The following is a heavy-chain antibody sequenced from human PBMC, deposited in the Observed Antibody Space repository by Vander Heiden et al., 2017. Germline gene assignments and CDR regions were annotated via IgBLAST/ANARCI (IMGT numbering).Heavy chain of an antibody. CDR1: GSSSTTT. J-gene: IGHJ4*02. CDR2: INGGHTT. Sequence: QMQLVQSGAEVKKPGTAVKASCKASGSSSTTTFQWVRQARGQRLEWIGWINGGHTTNYAETFQGRVAIARDMSSNTAYMDLSSLTPEDTAVYYCAAETYASGCCHFDYWAQGTLVTVSS. V-gene: IGHV1-58*01. CDR3: AAETYASGCCHFDY. D-gene: IGHD2-2*01.